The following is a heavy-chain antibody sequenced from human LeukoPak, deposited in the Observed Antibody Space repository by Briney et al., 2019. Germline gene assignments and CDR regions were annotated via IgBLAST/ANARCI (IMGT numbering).Heavy chain of an antibody. V-gene: IGHV3-11*01. D-gene: IGHD5-18*01. J-gene: IGHJ4*02. CDR1: GFTFSDYH. CDR2: ISGTGSTT. Sequence: KPGGSLRLSCAASGFTFSDYHMTWIRQTQGKALESIAYISGTGSTTFYADSVKGRFTVSRDNAKGSLYLLMNSLRAEDSAVYYCARDRPYYTYGSTDYWGQGTLVTVSS. CDR3: ARDRPYYTYGSTDY.